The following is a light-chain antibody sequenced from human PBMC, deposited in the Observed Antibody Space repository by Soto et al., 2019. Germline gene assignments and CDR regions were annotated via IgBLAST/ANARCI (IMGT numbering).Light chain of an antibody. CDR3: QSYDSSVSGSV. V-gene: IGLV1-40*01. CDR2: GNS. Sequence: QSVLTLPPSVSGAPGQRVTISCTGSSSNIGAGYDVHWYQQLPGTAPKLLIYGNSNRPSGVPDRFSGSKSGTSASLAITGLQAEDEADYYCQSYDSSVSGSVLGTGTKGTVL. CDR1: SSNIGAGYD. J-gene: IGLJ1*01.